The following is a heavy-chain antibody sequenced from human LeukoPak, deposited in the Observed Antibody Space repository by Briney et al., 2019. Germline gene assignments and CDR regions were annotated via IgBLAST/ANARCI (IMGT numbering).Heavy chain of an antibody. Sequence: GGSLRLSCAASGFTFSSYWMSWVRQAPGEGLEWVSSISSSSSYIYYADSVKGRFTISRDNAKNSLYLQMNSLRAEDTAVYYCARAISSGYAFDIWGQGTMVTVSS. D-gene: IGHD3-22*01. CDR2: ISSSSSYI. CDR3: ARAISSGYAFDI. J-gene: IGHJ3*02. V-gene: IGHV3-21*01. CDR1: GFTFSSYW.